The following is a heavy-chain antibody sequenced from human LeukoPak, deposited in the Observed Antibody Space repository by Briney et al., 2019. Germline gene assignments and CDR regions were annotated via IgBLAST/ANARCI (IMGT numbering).Heavy chain of an antibody. CDR1: GVSIRSYY. V-gene: IGHV4-59*03. J-gene: IGHJ3*01. CDR2: IYYSGST. CDR3: AKIPRDAFDV. Sequence: SETLSLTCTVSGVSIRSYYWSWIRQPPGKGLEWIGCIYYSGSTNYDPSLKSRVTISVDKSKNQFSLKLSSVTAADTAVYYCAKIPRDAFDVWGQGTLVTVSS.